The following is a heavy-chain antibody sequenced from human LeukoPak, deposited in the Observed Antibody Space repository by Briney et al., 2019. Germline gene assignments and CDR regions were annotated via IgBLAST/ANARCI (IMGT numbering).Heavy chain of an antibody. D-gene: IGHD5-18*01. CDR3: ARGPGYSYGPPLNY. V-gene: IGHV3-21*01. Sequence: PVGSLRLSCAASGFTFSSYSMNWVRQAPGKGLECVSSISISISYIYYADSVKGRFTISRDNAKNSLYLQMNSLRGEDTAVYYCARGPGYSYGPPLNYWGQGTLVTVSS. J-gene: IGHJ4*02. CDR2: ISISISYI. CDR1: GFTFSSYS.